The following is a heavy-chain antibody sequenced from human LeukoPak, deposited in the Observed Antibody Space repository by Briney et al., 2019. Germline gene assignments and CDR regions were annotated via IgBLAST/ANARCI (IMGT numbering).Heavy chain of an antibody. CDR3: ARDLTDLDYYYYMDV. V-gene: IGHV1-2*02. Sequence: EASVKVSCKASGYTFTGYYMHWVRQAPGQGLEWMGWINPNSGGTNYAQKFQGRVTMTRDTSISTAYMELSRLRSDDTAVYYCARDLTDLDYYYYMDVWGKGTTVTISS. D-gene: IGHD2-21*02. CDR2: INPNSGGT. J-gene: IGHJ6*03. CDR1: GYTFTGYY.